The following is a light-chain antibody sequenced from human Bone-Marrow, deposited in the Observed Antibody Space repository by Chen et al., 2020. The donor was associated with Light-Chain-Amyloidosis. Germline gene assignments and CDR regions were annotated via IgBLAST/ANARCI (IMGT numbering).Light chain of an antibody. Sequence: VRTQPSSVCVAPGQTATIACGGNNIGSTSVHCYQQTPGQAPLLVVYDDSDRPSGTPERLSCSNSGNTATLTISRVEAGDEADYYCQVWDRSSDRPVFGGGTKLTVL. V-gene: IGLV3-21*02. CDR2: DDS. CDR1: NIGSTS. J-gene: IGLJ3*02. CDR3: QVWDRSSDRPV.